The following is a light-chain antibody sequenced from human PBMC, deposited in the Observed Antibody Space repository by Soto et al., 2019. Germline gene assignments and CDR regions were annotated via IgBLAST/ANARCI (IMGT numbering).Light chain of an antibody. CDR3: QQYGSSRRGLT. J-gene: IGKJ4*01. CDR1: QSVNSSY. Sequence: EIVLTQSPGTLSLSPGERATLSCRASQSVNSSYLAWYQQKPGQAPRLLIYGASSRATGIPDRFSGSGSGTDFTLTISRLEPEDFAVDYCQQYGSSRRGLTFGGGTKVEIK. CDR2: GAS. V-gene: IGKV3-20*01.